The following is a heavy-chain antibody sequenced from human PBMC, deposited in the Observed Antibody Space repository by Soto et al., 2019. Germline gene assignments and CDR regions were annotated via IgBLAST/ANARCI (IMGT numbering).Heavy chain of an antibody. CDR2: FDPEDGET. J-gene: IGHJ6*02. Sequence: ASVKVSCKVSGYTRTELSMHWVPQAPGKGLEWMGGFDPEDGETIYAQKFQGRVTMTEDTSTDTAYIELSSLRSEDTAMYYSATDPGYCSSTSCPYGMDVWGQGSTVTVSS. D-gene: IGHD2-2*01. CDR3: ATDPGYCSSTSCPYGMDV. CDR1: GYTRTELS. V-gene: IGHV1-24*01.